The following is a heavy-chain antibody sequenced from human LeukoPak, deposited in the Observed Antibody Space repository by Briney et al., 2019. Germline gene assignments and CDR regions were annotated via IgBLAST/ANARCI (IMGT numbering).Heavy chain of an antibody. CDR2: IYYSGST. CDR3: ARELDYYESSGYFGY. Sequence: SETLSLTCTVSGGSISSSSYYWGWIRQPPGKGLEWIGSIYYSGSTYYNPSLKSRVTISVDTSKNHFSLRLSSVTAADTAVYYCARELDYYESSGYFGYWGQGTLVTVSS. D-gene: IGHD3-22*01. J-gene: IGHJ4*02. V-gene: IGHV4-39*02. CDR1: GGSISSSSYY.